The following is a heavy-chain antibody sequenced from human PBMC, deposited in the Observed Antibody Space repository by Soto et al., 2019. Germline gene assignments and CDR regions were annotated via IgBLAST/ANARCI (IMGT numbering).Heavy chain of an antibody. V-gene: IGHV4-31*03. Sequence: QVQLQESGPGLVKPSQTLSLTCTVSGGSISSGGYYWSWIRQPPGKGLEWIGYIYYSGTTYYNPSLKSRVTISGDTSKNQFSLKLGSVTAADTAVYYCARASYPSSPYWYFDLWGRGTLVTVSS. CDR3: ARASYPSSPYWYFDL. CDR2: IYYSGTT. CDR1: GGSISSGGYY. J-gene: IGHJ2*01. D-gene: IGHD6-6*01.